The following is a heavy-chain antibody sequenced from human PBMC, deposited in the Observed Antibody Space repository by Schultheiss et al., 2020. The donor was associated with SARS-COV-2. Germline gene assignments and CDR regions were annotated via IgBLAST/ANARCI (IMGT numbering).Heavy chain of an antibody. V-gene: IGHV3-30-3*01. CDR3: ARDQGEGVGSLDI. J-gene: IGHJ3*02. CDR1: GFTFSTYW. Sequence: GGSLRLSCVASGFTFSTYWMSWVRQAPGKGLEWVAVISYDGSNKYYADSVKGRFTISRDNSKNTLYLQMNSLRAEDTAVYYCARDQGEGVGSLDIWGQGTMVTVSS. D-gene: IGHD2-15*01. CDR2: ISYDGSNK.